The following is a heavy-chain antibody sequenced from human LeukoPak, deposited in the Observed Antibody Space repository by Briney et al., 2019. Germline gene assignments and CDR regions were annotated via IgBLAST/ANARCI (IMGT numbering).Heavy chain of an antibody. V-gene: IGHV4-59*01. CDR3: ARLSYRVSHFDY. CDR1: GGSISRYY. D-gene: IGHD5/OR15-5a*01. J-gene: IGHJ4*02. CDR2: IYYSGST. Sequence: SETLSLTCTVSGGSISRYYWSWIRQPPGKGLEWIGYIYYSGSTNYNPSLKSRVTISVDTSKNQFSLKLSSVTAADTAVYYCARLSYRVSHFDYWGQGTLVTVSS.